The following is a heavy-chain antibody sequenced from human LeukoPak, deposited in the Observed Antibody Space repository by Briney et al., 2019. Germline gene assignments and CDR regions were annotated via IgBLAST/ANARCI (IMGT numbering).Heavy chain of an antibody. J-gene: IGHJ6*03. D-gene: IGHD4-17*01. CDR1: GGTFSGYA. Sequence: SVKVSCKASGGTFSGYAISWVRQAPGQGIEWMGGLIPLFGTTNCTRRFQGRITISTDESTTTAYMELSGLTFEDTAAYYCAGGDPFNYYMDVWGRGTTVSV. CDR3: AGGDPFNYYMDV. V-gene: IGHV1-69*05. CDR2: LIPLFGTT.